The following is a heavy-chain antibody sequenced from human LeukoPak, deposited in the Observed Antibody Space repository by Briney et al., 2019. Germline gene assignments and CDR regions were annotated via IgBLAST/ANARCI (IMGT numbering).Heavy chain of an antibody. CDR3: ARSDLTSSNAFDI. CDR2: INPSGGST. CDR1: GYTFTSYG. V-gene: IGHV1-46*01. Sequence: ASVKVSCKASGYTFTSYGISWVRQAPGQGLEWMGIINPSGGSTSYAQKFQGRVTMTRDTSTSTVYMELSSLRSEDTAVYHCARSDLTSSNAFDIWGQGTMVTVSS. D-gene: IGHD2-2*01. J-gene: IGHJ3*02.